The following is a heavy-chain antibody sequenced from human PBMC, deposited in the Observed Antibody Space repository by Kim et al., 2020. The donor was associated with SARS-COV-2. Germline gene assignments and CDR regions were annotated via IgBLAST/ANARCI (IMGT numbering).Heavy chain of an antibody. J-gene: IGHJ4*02. CDR3: AKGVINSGFDY. Sequence: GGSLRLSCVASGFTFSTSPMGWVRQAPGKGLEWVSRISWDGMRTYYADSVKGRVTMSSDKSKNMLYLHMNSLRVEDTAVYYCAKGVINSGFDYWGQGTQV. CDR2: ISWDGMRT. V-gene: IGHV3-23*01. D-gene: IGHD1-26*01. CDR1: GFTFSTSP.